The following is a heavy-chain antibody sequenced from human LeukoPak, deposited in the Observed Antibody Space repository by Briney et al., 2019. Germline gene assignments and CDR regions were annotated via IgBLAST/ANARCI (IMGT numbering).Heavy chain of an antibody. V-gene: IGHV1-18*01. CDR3: ARVHGYSSPLDV. Sequence: ASVKVSCKASGDTFTSYGISWVRQAPGQGLEWMGWITAYNGNTDYAQKLQGRVTMITDTSTDTAYMELRSLRSDDTAVYYCARVHGYSSPLDVWRKGTTVTVSS. J-gene: IGHJ6*04. CDR2: ITAYNGNT. D-gene: IGHD6-13*01. CDR1: GDTFTSYG.